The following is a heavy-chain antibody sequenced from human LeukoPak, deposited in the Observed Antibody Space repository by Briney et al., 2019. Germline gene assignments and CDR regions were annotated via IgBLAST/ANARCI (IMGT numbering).Heavy chain of an antibody. CDR2: MNHSGRT. Sequence: SETLSLTCPVYGGSLSGYYWSWIRQPPAKGLEWIGEMNHSGRTNYNPSVKSRVTISVDTSKNQLSLKMSSVTAADTAVYYCATDEAGAPECYFDIWGQGTMVTVSS. CDR1: GGSLSGYY. CDR3: ATDEAGAPECYFDI. D-gene: IGHD2-15*01. J-gene: IGHJ3*02. V-gene: IGHV4-34*01.